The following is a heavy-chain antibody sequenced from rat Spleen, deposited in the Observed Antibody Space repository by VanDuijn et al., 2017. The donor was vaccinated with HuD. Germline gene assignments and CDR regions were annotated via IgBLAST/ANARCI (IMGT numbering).Heavy chain of an antibody. Sequence: EVQLVESGGGLVQPGRSMKLSCAASGFTFSSFPMAWVRQAPKKGLEWVASISSGGGGTYYRDSVKGRFTISRDNAKSTLYLQMDSLRSEDTATYYCARHYYSGGVMDAWGQGASVTVSS. CDR2: ISSGGGGT. CDR3: ARHYYSGGVMDA. CDR1: GFTFSSFP. V-gene: IGHV5-25*01. D-gene: IGHD1-1*01. J-gene: IGHJ4*01.